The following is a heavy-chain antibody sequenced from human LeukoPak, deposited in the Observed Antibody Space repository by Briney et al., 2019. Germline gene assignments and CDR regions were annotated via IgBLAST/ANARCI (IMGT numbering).Heavy chain of an antibody. D-gene: IGHD5-18*01. CDR3: ARDGGYSYGRVFDY. J-gene: IGHJ4*02. CDR2: ISSSSYI. Sequence: GGSLRLSCAASGFTFSSYSMNWVRQAPGKGLEWVSSISSSSYIYYADSVKGRFTISRDNAKNSLYLQMNSLRAEDTAVYYCARDGGYSYGRVFDYWGQGTLVTVSS. CDR1: GFTFSSYS. V-gene: IGHV3-21*01.